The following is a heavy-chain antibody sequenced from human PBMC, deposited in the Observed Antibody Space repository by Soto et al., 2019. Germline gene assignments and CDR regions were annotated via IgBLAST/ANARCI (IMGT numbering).Heavy chain of an antibody. D-gene: IGHD3-10*01. CDR1: GGSISSGGYS. J-gene: IGHJ1*01. CDR2: IYHSGST. V-gene: IGHV4-30-2*01. CDR3: ARGASVFMQH. Sequence: PSETLSLTCAVSGGSISSGGYSWSWIRQPPGKGLEWIGYIYHSGSTYYSPSLKSRVTISVDRSKNQFSLKLRSVTAADTAVYYCARGASVFMQHWGQGTLVTVSS.